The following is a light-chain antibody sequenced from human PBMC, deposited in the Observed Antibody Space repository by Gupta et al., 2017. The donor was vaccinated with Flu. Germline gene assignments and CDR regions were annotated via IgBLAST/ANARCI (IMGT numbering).Light chain of an antibody. CDR3: LLSYNGAWV. V-gene: IGLV7-46*01. Sequence: QTVVTQEHYLTVSPGAQLTRTWCSSTGAVRGDHWPYGFQHKPGQAPRTLSSDTSNKFSLTPSRFSGSLRGGQAALTLSGARPDDEAFYYCLLSYNGAWVFGGGTRLTVL. CDR1: TGAVRGDHW. CDR2: DTS. J-gene: IGLJ3*02.